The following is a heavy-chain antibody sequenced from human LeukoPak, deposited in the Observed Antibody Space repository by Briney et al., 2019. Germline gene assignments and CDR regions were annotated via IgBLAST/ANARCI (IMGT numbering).Heavy chain of an antibody. V-gene: IGHV4-4*08. J-gene: IGHJ6*02. CDR1: GGSISSYY. CDR3: ARDSVTDTMVRGVIITRYYYGMDV. Sequence: KPSETLSLTCTVSGGSISSYYWSWIRQPPGKGLEWIGYIYSSGSTNYNPSLKSRVTISVDTSKNQFSLKLSSVTAADTAVYYCARDSVTDTMVRGVIITRYYYGMDVWGQGTTVTVSS. D-gene: IGHD3-10*01. CDR2: IYSSGST.